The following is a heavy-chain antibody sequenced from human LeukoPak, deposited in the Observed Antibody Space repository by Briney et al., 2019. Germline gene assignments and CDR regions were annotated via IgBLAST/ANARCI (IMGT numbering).Heavy chain of an antibody. J-gene: IGHJ3*02. D-gene: IGHD4-17*01. CDR2: ISYDGSNK. V-gene: IGHV3-30-3*01. Sequence: GGSLRLSCAASGFTFSSYAMHWVRQAPGKGLEWVAVISYDGSNKYYADSVKGRFTISRDNSKNTLYLQMNSLRAEDTAVYYCARDLGPVTRGAFDIWGQGTMVTVSS. CDR1: GFTFSSYA. CDR3: ARDLGPVTRGAFDI.